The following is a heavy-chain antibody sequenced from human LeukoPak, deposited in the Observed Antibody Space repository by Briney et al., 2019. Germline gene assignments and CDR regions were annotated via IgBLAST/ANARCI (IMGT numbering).Heavy chain of an antibody. Sequence: GESLKISCKGFGYSFPSFWVGWVRQMPGKGLEWMGIIYPGYSDTRYSPSFQGQVTISADKSISTAYLQWSSLKASDTAMYYCARLNQQGYYYDSSGYPNAAFDIWGQGTMVTVSS. CDR3: ARLNQQGYYYDSSGYPNAAFDI. J-gene: IGHJ3*02. CDR2: IYPGYSDT. CDR1: GYSFPSFW. D-gene: IGHD3-22*01. V-gene: IGHV5-51*01.